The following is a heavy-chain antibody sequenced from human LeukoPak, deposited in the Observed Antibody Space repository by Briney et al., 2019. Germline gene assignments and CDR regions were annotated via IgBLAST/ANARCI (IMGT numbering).Heavy chain of an antibody. CDR2: IYYSGST. Sequence: SETLSLTCTVSGGSIRSGGYYWSWIRQHPGKGLEWIGYIYYSGSTYYNPSLKSRVTISVDTSKNQFSLKLNSVTAADTAVYYCASGGGGTWFDPWGQGTLLTVSS. J-gene: IGHJ5*02. CDR3: ASGGGGTWFDP. V-gene: IGHV4-31*03. D-gene: IGHD3-3*01. CDR1: GGSIRSGGYY.